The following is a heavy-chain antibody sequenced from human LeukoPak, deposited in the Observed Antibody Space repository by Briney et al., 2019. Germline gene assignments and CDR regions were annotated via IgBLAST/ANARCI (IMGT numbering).Heavy chain of an antibody. CDR2: IYPGDSDT. D-gene: IGHD5-24*01. Sequence: GESLKISCKGSGYSFASYWIGWVRQMPGKGLEWMGIIYPGDSDTRYSPSFQGQVTISADKSISTAYLQWSSLKASDAAMYYCARPPRRDGYQPVGAFDIWGQGTMVTVSS. V-gene: IGHV5-51*01. CDR1: GYSFASYW. J-gene: IGHJ3*02. CDR3: ARPPRRDGYQPVGAFDI.